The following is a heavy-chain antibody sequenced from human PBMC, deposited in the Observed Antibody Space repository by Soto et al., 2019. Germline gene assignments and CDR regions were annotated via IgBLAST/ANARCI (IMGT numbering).Heavy chain of an antibody. CDR1: GFTFSSYG. Sequence: QVQLVESGGGVVQPGRSLRLSCAASGFTFSSYGMHWVRQAPGKGLEWVAVIWYDGSNKYYADSVKGRFTISRDNSKNTLYLQMNSLRAEDTAVYYCARDKRIRGYSSSWPPVPFDPWGQGTLVTVSS. CDR2: IWYDGSNK. D-gene: IGHD6-13*01. V-gene: IGHV3-33*01. CDR3: ARDKRIRGYSSSWPPVPFDP. J-gene: IGHJ5*02.